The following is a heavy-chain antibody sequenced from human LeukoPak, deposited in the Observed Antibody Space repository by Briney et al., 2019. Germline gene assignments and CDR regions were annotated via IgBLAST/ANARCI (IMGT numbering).Heavy chain of an antibody. J-gene: IGHJ4*02. CDR1: GFTFSSYA. Sequence: PGGSLRLSCAASGFTFSSYAMSWVRQAPGKGLEWVSSISSSSSYIYYADSVKGRFTISRDNAKNSLYLQMNSLRAEDTAVYYCARSYSSGYDSFDYWGQGTLVTVSS. V-gene: IGHV3-21*01. CDR2: ISSSSSYI. CDR3: ARSYSSGYDSFDY. D-gene: IGHD6-19*01.